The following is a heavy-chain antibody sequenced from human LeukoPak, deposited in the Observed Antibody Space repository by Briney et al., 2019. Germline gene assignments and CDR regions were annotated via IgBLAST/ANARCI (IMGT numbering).Heavy chain of an antibody. V-gene: IGHV4-34*01. CDR1: GGSFSGYY. D-gene: IGHD6-19*01. J-gene: IGHJ4*02. CDR3: ARRQTRIAVAGAFDY. CDR2: INHSGST. Sequence: PSETLSLTCAVYGGSFSGYYWSWIRQPPGKGLEWIGEINHSGSTNYNPSLRSRVTISVDRSKNQFSLKLSSVTAADTAVYYCARRQTRIAVAGAFDYWGQGTLVTVSS.